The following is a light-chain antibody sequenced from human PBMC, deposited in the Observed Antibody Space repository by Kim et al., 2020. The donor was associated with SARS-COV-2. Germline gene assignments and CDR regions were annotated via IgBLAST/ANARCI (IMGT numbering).Light chain of an antibody. CDR3: QQYGTTPLT. CDR2: GAS. J-gene: IGKJ4*01. CDR1: QSISSAL. V-gene: IGKV3-20*01. Sequence: LSPGETATLSCRASQSISSALLAWYQQRPGQAPRLLMSGASIRATGIPDRVSGSGSGTDFTLTISRLETDDFAVYYCQQYGTTPLTFGGGTKVEI.